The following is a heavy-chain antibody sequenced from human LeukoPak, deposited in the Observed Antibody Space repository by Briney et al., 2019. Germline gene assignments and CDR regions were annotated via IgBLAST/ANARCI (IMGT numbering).Heavy chain of an antibody. J-gene: IGHJ6*02. Sequence: GESLKISCKVSGYSFTSYWIGWVRQMPGKGLEWMGIIYPGNSDTRYSPSFQGQVTISADKSISTAYLQWSSLKASDTAMYYCATFGYSSGWYTSYGMDVWGQGTTVTVSS. CDR3: ATFGYSSGWYTSYGMDV. V-gene: IGHV5-51*01. CDR1: GYSFTSYW. CDR2: IYPGNSDT. D-gene: IGHD6-19*01.